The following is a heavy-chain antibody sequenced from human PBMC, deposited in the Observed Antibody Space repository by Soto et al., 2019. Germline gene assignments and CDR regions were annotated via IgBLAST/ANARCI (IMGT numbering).Heavy chain of an antibody. D-gene: IGHD5-18*01. Sequence: QLQLQESGPGLVKPSETLSLTCTVSGGSISSSSYYWGWIRQPPGKGLEWIGSIYYSGSTYYNPSLKSRVTISVDTSKNQFSLKLSSVTAADTAVYYCARRPYSYGSDAFDIWGQGTMVTVSS. CDR2: IYYSGST. J-gene: IGHJ3*02. CDR3: ARRPYSYGSDAFDI. CDR1: GGSISSSSYY. V-gene: IGHV4-39*01.